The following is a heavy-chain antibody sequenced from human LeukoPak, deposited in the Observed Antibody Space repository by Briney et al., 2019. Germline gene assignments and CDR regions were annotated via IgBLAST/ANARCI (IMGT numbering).Heavy chain of an antibody. Sequence: GGSLRLSCAASGFTFSDYYMSWIRQAPGKGLEWVSYISSSGSTIYYADSVKGRFTISRDNAKNSLYLQMNSLRAEDTAVYYCASYYGSGSQYFDYWGQGTLVTVSS. J-gene: IGHJ4*02. CDR1: GFTFSDYY. CDR3: ASYYGSGSQYFDY. CDR2: ISSSGSTI. D-gene: IGHD3-10*01. V-gene: IGHV3-11*01.